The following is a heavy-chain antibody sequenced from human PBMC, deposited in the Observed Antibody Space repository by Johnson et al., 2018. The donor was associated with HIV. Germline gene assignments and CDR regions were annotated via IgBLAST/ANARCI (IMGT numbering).Heavy chain of an antibody. Sequence: QVQLVESGGGVVQPGRSLRLSCAASGFTFSRNAMHWVRQAPGKGLEWVAVISFDGNNKHYADSVRGRFTVSRDNSKNTLYLQMNSLKTEDTAVYYCTTDIAQDGYSYGWGYDACDIWGQGTMVTVSS. V-gene: IGHV3-30-3*01. J-gene: IGHJ3*02. CDR2: ISFDGNNK. D-gene: IGHD5-18*01. CDR1: GFTFSRNA. CDR3: TTDIAQDGYSYGWGYDACDI.